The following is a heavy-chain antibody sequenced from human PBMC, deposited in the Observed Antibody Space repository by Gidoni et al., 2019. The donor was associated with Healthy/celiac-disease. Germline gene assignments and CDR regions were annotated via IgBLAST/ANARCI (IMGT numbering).Heavy chain of an antibody. CDR2: INPNRGGT. Sequence: QVQLVQSGAEVQKPGASVKVSCKASGYTFTGYYMHWVRQAPGQGLEWMGWINPNRGGTNYAHKFQGRVTMTRDTSISTAYMELSRLRSDDTDVYYCASVVGADDAFDIWGQGTMVTVSS. D-gene: IGHD1-26*01. CDR1: GYTFTGYY. CDR3: ASVVGADDAFDI. V-gene: IGHV1-2*07. J-gene: IGHJ3*02.